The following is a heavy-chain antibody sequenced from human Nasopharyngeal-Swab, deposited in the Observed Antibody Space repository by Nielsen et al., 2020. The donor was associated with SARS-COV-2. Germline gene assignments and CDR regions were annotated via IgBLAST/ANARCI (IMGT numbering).Heavy chain of an antibody. Sequence: SLKISCAASGFTFSTYAMYWVRQPPAKGPEWVASISWTSGSIGYADSVKDRFSISRDNAKNSLYLQMNNLRPDDTALYYCAKTYDDFWSGQQYFYGMDVWGQGTTVTVSS. CDR2: ISWTSGSI. CDR3: AKTYDDFWSGQQYFYGMDV. J-gene: IGHJ6*02. V-gene: IGHV3-9*01. CDR1: GFTFSTYA. D-gene: IGHD3-3*01.